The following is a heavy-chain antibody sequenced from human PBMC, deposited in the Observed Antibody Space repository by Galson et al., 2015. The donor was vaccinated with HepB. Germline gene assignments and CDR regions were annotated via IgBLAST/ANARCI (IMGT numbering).Heavy chain of an antibody. J-gene: IGHJ3*02. CDR2: ISAYNGNT. D-gene: IGHD3-22*01. CDR1: GYTFTGYY. V-gene: IGHV1-18*04. Sequence: SVKVSCRASGYTFTGYYMHWVRQAPGQGLEWMGWISAYNGNTNYAQKLQGRVTMTTDTSTSTAYMELRSLRSDDTAVYYCARDYYDSSGYWGDDAFDIWGQGTMVTVSS. CDR3: ARDYYDSSGYWGDDAFDI.